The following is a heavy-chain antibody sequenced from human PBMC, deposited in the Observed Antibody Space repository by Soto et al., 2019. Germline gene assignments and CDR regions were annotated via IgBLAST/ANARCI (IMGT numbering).Heavy chain of an antibody. V-gene: IGHV3-7*01. CDR1: GFTFSSYW. J-gene: IGHJ3*02. D-gene: IGHD2-2*01. Sequence: GGSLRLSCAASGFTFSSYWMSWVRQAPGKGLEWVANIKQDGSEKYYVDSVKCRFTISRDNAKNSLYLQMNSLRAEDTAVYYCAREIGSGDIVVVPAAIFGPNAFDIWGQGTMVTVSS. CDR3: AREIGSGDIVVVPAAIFGPNAFDI. CDR2: IKQDGSEK.